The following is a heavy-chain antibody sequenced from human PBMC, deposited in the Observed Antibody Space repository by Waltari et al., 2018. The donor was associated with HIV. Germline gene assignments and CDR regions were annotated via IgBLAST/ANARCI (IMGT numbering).Heavy chain of an antibody. CDR1: GYTFTSYG. CDR3: AREAWYYYGSGSSPGGMDV. CDR2: ISAYNGNT. V-gene: IGHV1-18*01. D-gene: IGHD3-10*01. Sequence: QVQLVQSGAEVKKPGASVKVSCKASGYTFTSYGISWVRQAHGQGLEWMGWISAYNGNTNYAQKLQGRVTMTTDTSTSTAYMELRSLRSDDTAVYYCAREAWYYYGSGSSPGGMDVWGQGTTVTVSS. J-gene: IGHJ6*02.